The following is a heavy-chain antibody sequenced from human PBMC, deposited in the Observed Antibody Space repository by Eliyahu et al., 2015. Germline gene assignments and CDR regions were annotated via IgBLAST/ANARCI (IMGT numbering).Heavy chain of an antibody. CDR3: AREKAVAGQNFDY. CDR1: GFXFSSYW. J-gene: IGHJ4*02. CDR2: INSDGSST. Sequence: EVQLVESGGGLVQPGGSLRLSCAASGFXFSSYWMHWVRQAPGKGLVXVSRINSDGSSTSYADSVKGRFTISRDNAKNTLYLQMNSLRVEDTAVYYCAREKAVAGQNFDYWGQGTLVTVSS. V-gene: IGHV3-74*01. D-gene: IGHD6-19*01.